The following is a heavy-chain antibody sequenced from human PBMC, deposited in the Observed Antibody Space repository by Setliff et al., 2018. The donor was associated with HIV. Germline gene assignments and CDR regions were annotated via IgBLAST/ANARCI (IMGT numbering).Heavy chain of an antibody. CDR1: GFTFDDYA. Sequence: GGSLRLSCAASGFTFDDYAMHWVRQAPGKGLEWVSGISWNSGSIGYADSVKGRFTISRDNAKNSLYLQMNSLRAEDTALYYCARDTEMITTTDAFDIWGQGTMVTVSS. V-gene: IGHV3-9*01. D-gene: IGHD3-22*01. J-gene: IGHJ3*02. CDR2: ISWNSGSI. CDR3: ARDTEMITTTDAFDI.